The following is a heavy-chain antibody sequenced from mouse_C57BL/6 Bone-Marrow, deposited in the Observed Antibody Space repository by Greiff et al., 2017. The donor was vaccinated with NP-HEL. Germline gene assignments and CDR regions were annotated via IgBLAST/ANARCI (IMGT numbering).Heavy chain of an antibody. Sequence: EVKLVESGGGLVKPGGSLKLSCAASGFTFSSYAMSWVRQTPEKRLEWVATISDGGSYTYYPDNVKGRFTISRDNAKNNLYLQMSHLKSEDTAMYYCARDLIFDYWGQGTTLTVSS. CDR1: GFTFSSYA. CDR2: ISDGGSYT. V-gene: IGHV5-4*01. CDR3: ARDLIFDY. J-gene: IGHJ2*01.